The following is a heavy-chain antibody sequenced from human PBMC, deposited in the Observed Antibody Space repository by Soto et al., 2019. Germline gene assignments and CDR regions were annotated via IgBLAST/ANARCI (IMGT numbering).Heavy chain of an antibody. J-gene: IGHJ4*02. CDR2: IHHNGDT. CDR1: GDSMNTNNW. V-gene: IGHV4-4*02. CDR3: ARTRQSCSSSRCHDVYFDY. D-gene: IGHD2-2*01. Sequence: TSETLSLTCAVFGDSMNTNNWCSCVRQTPGKGLEWIGEIHHNGDTTYSPSLKSRVTMSLDKSKYQFSLRLTSVTAADTAVYYCARTRQSCSSSRCHDVYFDYWGRGTLVTVSS.